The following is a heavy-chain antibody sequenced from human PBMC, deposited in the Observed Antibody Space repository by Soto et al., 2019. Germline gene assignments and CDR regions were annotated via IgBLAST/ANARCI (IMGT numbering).Heavy chain of an antibody. CDR3: ARAFTDMGLFEY. CDR1: VGSISSGAYS. CDR2: LYHGGAT. D-gene: IGHD5-18*01. J-gene: IGHJ4*02. V-gene: IGHV4-30-2*01. Sequence: SETLSLTCAFSVGSISSGAYSCSWIRQPPGKGLEWIGYLYHGGATYSNPSLKNRVTISGDWSKNQFSLKLNSVTAADTAVYYCARAFTDMGLFEYWGPGILVSVSS.